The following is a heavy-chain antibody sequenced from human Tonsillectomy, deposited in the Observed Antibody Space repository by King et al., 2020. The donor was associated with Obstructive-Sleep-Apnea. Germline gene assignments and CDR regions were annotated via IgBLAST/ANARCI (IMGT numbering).Heavy chain of an antibody. D-gene: IGHD3-10*01. Sequence: VQLVESGGGMVQPGGSLRLSCAASGFTFSSYGISWVRQAPGKGLGWGSTINTRGTTFYAGSVRGRFSISRENSKYTVNLQVNSLRAEDTALYYCAKEGGGSGVYWVDSWGQGTLVTVSS. V-gene: IGHV3-23*04. J-gene: IGHJ4*02. CDR2: INTRGTT. CDR3: AKEGGGSGVYWVDS. CDR1: GFTFSSYG.